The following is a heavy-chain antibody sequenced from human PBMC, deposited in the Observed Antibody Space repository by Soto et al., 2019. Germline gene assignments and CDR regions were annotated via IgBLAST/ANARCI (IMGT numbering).Heavy chain of an antibody. CDR3: ARAIAAAGPHYYYYYGMDG. V-gene: IGHV1-18*01. D-gene: IGHD6-13*01. CDR2: ISAYNGNT. Sequence: SLKISCSASGYPYPRAGISWVGHAHSPGLEWMGWISAYNGNTNYAQKLQGRVTMTTDTSTSTAYMELRSLRSDDTAVYYCARAIAAAGPHYYYYYGMDGWGQGTTVTVSS. CDR1: GYPYPRAG. J-gene: IGHJ6*02.